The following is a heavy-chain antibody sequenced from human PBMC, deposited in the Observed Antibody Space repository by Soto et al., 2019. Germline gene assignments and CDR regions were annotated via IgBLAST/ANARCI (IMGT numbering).Heavy chain of an antibody. V-gene: IGHV3-23*01. Sequence: GGSLRLSCASSGFTFISYAMSWVRQAPGKGLEWVSAISGSGGSTYYADSVKGRFTISRDNSKNTLYLQMNSLRAEDTAVYYCAKNPLRITMVRGVIYWFDPWGQGTLVTVSS. CDR2: ISGSGGST. J-gene: IGHJ5*02. CDR3: AKNPLRITMVRGVIYWFDP. CDR1: GFTFISYA. D-gene: IGHD3-10*01.